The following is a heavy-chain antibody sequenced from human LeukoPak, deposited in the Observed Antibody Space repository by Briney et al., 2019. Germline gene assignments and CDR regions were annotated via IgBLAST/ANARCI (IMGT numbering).Heavy chain of an antibody. CDR1: GGSISSSNW. Sequence: SETLSLTCAVSGGSISSSNWWSWVRQPPRKGLEWIGEIYHSGSTNYNPSLKSRVTISVDKSKNQFSLKLSSVTAADTAVYYCATYSSWSHYFDYWGQGTLVTVSS. D-gene: IGHD6-13*01. CDR3: ATYSSWSHYFDY. V-gene: IGHV4-4*02. J-gene: IGHJ4*02. CDR2: IYHSGST.